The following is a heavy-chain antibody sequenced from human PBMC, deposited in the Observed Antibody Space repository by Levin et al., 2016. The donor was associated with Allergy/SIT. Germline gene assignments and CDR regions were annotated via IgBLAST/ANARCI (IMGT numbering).Heavy chain of an antibody. J-gene: IGHJ4*02. Sequence: SETLSLTCTVSGASVSSSSYYWGWIRQPPGKGLEWIGNGFYSGSTFYSPSLESRVTISVDTSKNQFSLKLTSVTATDTAVYYCARGQYGGGYLHLDSWGQGTLVTVSS. CDR2: GFYSGST. D-gene: IGHD3-22*01. V-gene: IGHV4-39*01. CDR1: GASVSSSSYY. CDR3: ARGQYGGGYLHLDS.